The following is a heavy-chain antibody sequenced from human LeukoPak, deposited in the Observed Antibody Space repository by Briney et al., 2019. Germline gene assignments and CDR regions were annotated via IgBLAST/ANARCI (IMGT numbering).Heavy chain of an antibody. CDR1: GGTFSSYA. Sequence: GASVKVSCKASGGTFSSYAISWVRQAPGQGLEWMGGIIPIFGTANYAQKFQGRVTITADESTSTAYMELSSLRSGDTAVYYCATGPRQQLVRNAFDIWGQGTMVTVSS. J-gene: IGHJ3*02. CDR2: IIPIFGTA. D-gene: IGHD6-13*01. V-gene: IGHV1-69*13. CDR3: ATGPRQQLVRNAFDI.